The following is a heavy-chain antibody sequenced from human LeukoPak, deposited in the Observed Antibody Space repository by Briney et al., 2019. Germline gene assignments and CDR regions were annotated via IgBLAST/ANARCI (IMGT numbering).Heavy chain of an antibody. CDR2: ISAHNGNT. CDR3: ARDGYFDL. Sequence: ASVQVSCKASGYTFTTYGIAWVRQAPGQGLEWMGWISAHNGNTNYAQSLQGRVTMTTDTSTNTTYMELRSLRSDDTAVYYCARDGYFDLWGRGTLVTVSS. J-gene: IGHJ2*01. CDR1: GYTFTTYG. V-gene: IGHV1-18*01.